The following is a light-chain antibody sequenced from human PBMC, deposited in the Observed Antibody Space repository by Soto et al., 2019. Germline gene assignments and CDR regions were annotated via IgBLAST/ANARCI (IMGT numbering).Light chain of an antibody. J-gene: IGLJ2*01. CDR3: AAWDDSLNGVV. CDR1: RSNIGSYT. V-gene: IGLV1-44*01. CDR2: NNN. Sequence: SVLTQPPSASGTPGQRVTISCSGSRSNIGSYTVNWYQQLPGTAPKLLIYNNNQRPSGVPDRFSGSKSGTSASLAISGLQSEDEADYYCAAWDDSLNGVVFGGGTKLT.